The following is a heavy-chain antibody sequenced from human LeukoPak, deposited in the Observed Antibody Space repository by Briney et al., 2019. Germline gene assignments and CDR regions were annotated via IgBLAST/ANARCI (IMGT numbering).Heavy chain of an antibody. CDR3: AKGHADSSGYYYFDS. J-gene: IGHJ4*02. CDR2: IRGNADTT. CDR1: GFIFSNYG. V-gene: IGHV3-23*01. Sequence: QSGGSLRLSCAASGFIFSNYGMSWVRQAPGKGLEWVSGIRGNADTTYYADSVKGRFSIFRDNSKNMLYLQMNSLRVEDTAVYYCAKGHADSSGYYYFDSWGQGTLVTVSS. D-gene: IGHD3-22*01.